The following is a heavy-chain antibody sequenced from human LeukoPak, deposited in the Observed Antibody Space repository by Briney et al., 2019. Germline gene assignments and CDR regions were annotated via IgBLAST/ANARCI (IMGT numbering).Heavy chain of an antibody. J-gene: IGHJ4*02. CDR3: ARGAGAGYNLQPFDY. Sequence: PSETLSLTCTVSGGSISSYYWSWIRQPPGRGLEWIGYIYYSGSTKYNPSLKSRVSISVDTSKNQFSLKLSSVTAADTAVYYCARGAGAGYNLQPFDYWGQGTLVTVSS. D-gene: IGHD5-24*01. CDR2: IYYSGST. V-gene: IGHV4-59*08. CDR1: GGSISSYY.